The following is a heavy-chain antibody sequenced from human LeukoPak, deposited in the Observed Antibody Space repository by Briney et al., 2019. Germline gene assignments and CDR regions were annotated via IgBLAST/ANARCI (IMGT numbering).Heavy chain of an antibody. CDR3: AKVSEIVVVTAALDY. D-gene: IGHD2-21*02. CDR2: IIPIFGTA. V-gene: IGHV1-69*13. J-gene: IGHJ4*02. Sequence: SVKVSCKASGGTFSSYAISWVRQAPGQGLEWMGGIIPIFGTANYAQKFQGRVTITADESTSTAYMELSSLRSEDTAVYYCAKVSEIVVVTAALDYWGQGTLVTVSS. CDR1: GGTFSSYA.